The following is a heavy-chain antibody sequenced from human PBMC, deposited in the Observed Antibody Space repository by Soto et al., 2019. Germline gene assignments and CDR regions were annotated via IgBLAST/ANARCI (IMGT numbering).Heavy chain of an antibody. J-gene: IGHJ4*02. V-gene: IGHV1-3*01. CDR2: INAGNGNT. CDR1: GYTFTSYA. CDR3: ARGLPPGYCSGGSCYYFAY. Sequence: ASVKVSCKASGYTFTSYAMHWVRQAPGXRLEWMGWINAGNGNTKYSQKFQGRVTITRDTSASTAYMELSSLRSEDTAVYYCARGLPPGYCSGGSCYYFAYWGQGTLVPVS. D-gene: IGHD2-15*01.